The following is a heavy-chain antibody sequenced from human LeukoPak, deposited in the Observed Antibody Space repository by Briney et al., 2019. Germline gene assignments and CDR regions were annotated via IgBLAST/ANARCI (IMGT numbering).Heavy chain of an antibody. J-gene: IGHJ4*02. CDR3: ARDPSPFYYGSGSYVY. D-gene: IGHD3-10*01. Sequence: GGSLRLSCAASGYTFSSYSMNWVRQAPGKGLEWVSSISSSSSCIYYADSVKGRFTISGDNAKNSLYLQMNSLRAEDTAVYYCARDPSPFYYGSGSYVYWGQGTLVTVSS. V-gene: IGHV3-21*01. CDR1: GYTFSSYS. CDR2: ISSSSSCI.